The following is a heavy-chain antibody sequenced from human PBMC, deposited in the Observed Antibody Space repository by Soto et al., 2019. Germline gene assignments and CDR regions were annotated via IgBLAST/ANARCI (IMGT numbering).Heavy chain of an antibody. J-gene: IGHJ5*02. CDR1: GGSFSGYY. CDR3: ARASIWHRPFDP. CDR2: INHSGST. Sequence: SETLSLTCAVYGGSFSGYYWSWIRQPPGKGLEWIGEINHSGSTNYNPSLKSRVTISVDTSKNQFSLKLSSVTAADTAVYYCARASIWHRPFDPWGQGTLVTVSS. V-gene: IGHV4-34*01. D-gene: IGHD3-16*01.